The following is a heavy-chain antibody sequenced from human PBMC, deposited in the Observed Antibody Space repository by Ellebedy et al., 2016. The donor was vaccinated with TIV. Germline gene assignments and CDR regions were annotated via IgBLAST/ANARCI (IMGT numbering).Heavy chain of an antibody. J-gene: IGHJ4*02. CDR3: ASSHAG. V-gene: IGHV3-7*01. CDR2: ITPDGSKK. CDR1: GFNFNSYA. Sequence: PGGSLRLSCAAPGFNFNSYALHWVRQAPGKGLEWVAEITPDGSKKYYLASVKGRFTVSRDYPTHSLYLQMTSRTVEDTAVYYGASSHAGWGQGTLVTVSS.